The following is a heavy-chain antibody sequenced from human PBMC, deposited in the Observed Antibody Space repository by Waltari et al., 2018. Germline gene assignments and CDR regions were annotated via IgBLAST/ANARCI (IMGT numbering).Heavy chain of an antibody. CDR3: AKMDYFSAGAYSYIDY. CDR2: ISDNGSDT. V-gene: IGHV3-23*01. D-gene: IGHD2-15*01. CDR1: GFSFSTYA. Sequence: EVQLSESGGGLVEPGGSLSLACAASGFSFSTYAMSWVRQAPGKGLERVSTISDNGSDTYPADSLRGRFTISRDNSKNTLYLQMNNVRVDDTAIYYCAKMDYFSAGAYSYIDYWGQGTLVTVSS. J-gene: IGHJ4*02.